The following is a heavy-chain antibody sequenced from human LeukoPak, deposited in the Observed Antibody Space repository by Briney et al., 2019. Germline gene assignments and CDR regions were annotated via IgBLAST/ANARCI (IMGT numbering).Heavy chain of an antibody. V-gene: IGHV5-51*01. CDR2: IYPGDSDT. D-gene: IGHD3-22*01. CDR3: ARQERWNYYDSSGLFGYYFDY. Sequence: GESLNISCKGSGYSFTSYWIGWVRQMPGKGLEWMGIIYPGDSDTRYSPSFQGQVTISADKSISTAYLQWSSLKASDTAMYYCARQERWNYYDSSGLFGYYFDYWGQGTLVTVSS. CDR1: GYSFTSYW. J-gene: IGHJ4*02.